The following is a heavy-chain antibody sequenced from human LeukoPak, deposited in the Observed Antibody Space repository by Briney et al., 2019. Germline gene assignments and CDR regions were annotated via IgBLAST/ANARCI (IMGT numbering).Heavy chain of an antibody. D-gene: IGHD2-21*01. V-gene: IGHV4-34*01. J-gene: IGHJ4*02. Sequence: SETLSLTCAVYGGSFSGYYWSWIRQPPGKGLEWIGEINHSGSTNYNPSLKSRVTISVDTSKNQFSLKLSSVTAADTAVYYCARRSLWSLFDYWGQGILVTVSS. CDR1: GGSFSGYY. CDR3: ARRSLWSLFDY. CDR2: INHSGST.